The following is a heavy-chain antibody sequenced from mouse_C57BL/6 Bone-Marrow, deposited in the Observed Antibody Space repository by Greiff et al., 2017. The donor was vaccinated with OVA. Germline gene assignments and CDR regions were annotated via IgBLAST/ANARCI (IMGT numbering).Heavy chain of an antibody. Sequence: VQLQESGPELVKPGASVKISCKASGYAFSSSWMNWVKQRPGKGLEWIGRIYPGDGDTNYNGKFKGKATLTADKSSSTAYMQLSSLTSEDSAVYFCARQDYYGSSYGGFAYWGQGTLVTVSA. CDR3: ARQDYYGSSYGGFAY. CDR2: IYPGDGDT. D-gene: IGHD1-1*01. V-gene: IGHV1-82*01. CDR1: GYAFSSSW. J-gene: IGHJ3*01.